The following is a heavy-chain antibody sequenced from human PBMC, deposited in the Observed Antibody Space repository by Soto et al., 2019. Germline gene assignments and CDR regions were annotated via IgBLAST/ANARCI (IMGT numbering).Heavy chain of an antibody. V-gene: IGHV3-23*01. Sequence: EVQLLESGGGLVQPGGSLRLSCAASGFTFSSYAMSWVRQAPGKGLAWVSAISGSGGSTYYADSVKGRFTISRDNSKNTLDLQMNSLRAEDTAVYYGAKEPAAGTTQGEGDYWGQGTLVTVSS. CDR3: AKEPAAGTTQGEGDY. CDR2: ISGSGGST. CDR1: GFTFSSYA. J-gene: IGHJ4*02. D-gene: IGHD1-1*01.